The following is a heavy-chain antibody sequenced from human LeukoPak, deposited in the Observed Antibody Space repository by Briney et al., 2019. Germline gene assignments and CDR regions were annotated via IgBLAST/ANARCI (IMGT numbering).Heavy chain of an antibody. V-gene: IGHV3-30*09. J-gene: IGHJ4*02. D-gene: IGHD3-22*01. CDR3: VRESEYYFDHSASFDY. CDR1: GFTFTAYL. CDR2: MSSDGNAM. Sequence: GRSLRLSCAASGFTFTAYLIHWVRQAPGKGLEWVAVMSSDGNAMFYADSVKGRFAISRDNSKNTLYLQMNSLRAEDTAVYYCVRESEYYFDHSASFDYWGQGTLVTVSS.